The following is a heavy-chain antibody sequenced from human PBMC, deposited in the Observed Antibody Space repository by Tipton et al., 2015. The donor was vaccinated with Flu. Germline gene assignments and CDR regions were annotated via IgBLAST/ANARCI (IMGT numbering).Heavy chain of an antibody. CDR2: INHSGST. V-gene: IGHV4-34*01. CDR3: ARGGYGGNFYY. J-gene: IGHJ4*02. CDR1: GGSFSGYY. Sequence: LRLSCAVYGGSFSGYYWSWIRQPPGKGLEWIGEINHSGSTNYNPSLKSRVTISVDTSKNQFSLKLSSVTAADTAVYYCARGGYGGNFYYWGQGTLVTVSS. D-gene: IGHD4-23*01.